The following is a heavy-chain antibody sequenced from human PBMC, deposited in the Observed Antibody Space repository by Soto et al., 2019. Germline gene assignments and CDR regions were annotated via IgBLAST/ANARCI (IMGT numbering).Heavy chain of an antibody. CDR1: GYSFTRYW. V-gene: IGHV5-51*01. Sequence: GEALKISCKGSGYSFTRYWIGWVRQMPGIGLEWMGIIYPGDSDTRYSPSFQGQVTISADKSISTAYLQWSSLKASDTAMYYCARLAGTGNYYYYGMDVWGQGTTVTVSS. CDR2: IYPGDSDT. D-gene: IGHD6-19*01. CDR3: ARLAGTGNYYYYGMDV. J-gene: IGHJ6*02.